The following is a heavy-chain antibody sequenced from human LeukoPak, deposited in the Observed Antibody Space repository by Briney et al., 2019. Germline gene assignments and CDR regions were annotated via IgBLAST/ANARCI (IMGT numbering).Heavy chain of an antibody. CDR2: IYHSGST. CDR3: ATQKETIFGVVIGYFDY. CDR1: GVSISSGGYS. J-gene: IGHJ4*02. V-gene: IGHV4-30-2*01. D-gene: IGHD3-3*01. Sequence: SETLSLTCAVSGVSISSGGYSWSWIRQPPGKGLEWIGYIYHSGSTYYNPSLKSRVTISVDRSKNQFSLKLSSVTAADTAVYYCATQKETIFGVVIGYFDYWGQGTLVTVSS.